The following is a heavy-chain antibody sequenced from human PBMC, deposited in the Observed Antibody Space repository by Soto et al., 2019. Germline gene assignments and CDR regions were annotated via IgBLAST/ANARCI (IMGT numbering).Heavy chain of an antibody. Sequence: SVKVSCKASGGTFSSYAISWVRQAPGQGLEWMGGIIPIFGTANYAQKFQGRVTITADESTSTAYMELSSLRSEDTAVYYCARVQARVYYYDSSGSHDAFGIWGQGTMVTVSS. D-gene: IGHD3-22*01. CDR2: IIPIFGTA. CDR3: ARVQARVYYYDSSGSHDAFGI. CDR1: GGTFSSYA. V-gene: IGHV1-69*13. J-gene: IGHJ3*02.